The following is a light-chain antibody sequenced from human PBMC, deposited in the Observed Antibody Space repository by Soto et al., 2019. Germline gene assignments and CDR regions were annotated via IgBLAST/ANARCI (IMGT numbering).Light chain of an antibody. V-gene: IGKV3-11*01. CDR3: QQRSNWPWT. J-gene: IGKJ1*01. CDR2: GAS. CDR1: QNIGNK. Sequence: IVMTQSPGTLSVSPGERATLSCRASQNIGNKVGWYQQKPGQAPRLLIFGASDRATGIPARFSGSGSGTDFTLTISSLEPEDFAVYYCQQRSNWPWTFGQGTKVDI.